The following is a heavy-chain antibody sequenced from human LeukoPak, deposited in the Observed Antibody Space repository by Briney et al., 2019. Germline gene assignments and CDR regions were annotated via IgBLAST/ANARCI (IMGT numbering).Heavy chain of an antibody. CDR1: GFTFSSYA. CDR2: IYSGGST. Sequence: GGSLRLSCAASGFTFSSYAMSWVRQAPGKGLEWVSVIYSGGSTYYADSVKGRFTISRDNSKNTLYLQMNSLRAEDTAVYYCARDSGSGSNYNWYFDLWGRGILVTVSS. D-gene: IGHD3-10*01. V-gene: IGHV3-66*01. J-gene: IGHJ2*01. CDR3: ARDSGSGSNYNWYFDL.